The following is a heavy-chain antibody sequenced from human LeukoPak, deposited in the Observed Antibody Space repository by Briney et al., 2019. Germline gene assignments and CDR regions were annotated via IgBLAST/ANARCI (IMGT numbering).Heavy chain of an antibody. CDR1: GFTFSSYA. V-gene: IGHV3-21*01. D-gene: IGHD4-17*01. Sequence: PGGSLRLSCAASGFTFSSYALTWVRQAPGKGLEWVSSISSSSSYIYYADSVKGRFTISRDNAKNSLYLQMNSLRAEDTAVYYCARDLGDYSFDYWGQGTLVTVSS. CDR3: ARDLGDYSFDY. J-gene: IGHJ4*02. CDR2: ISSSSSYI.